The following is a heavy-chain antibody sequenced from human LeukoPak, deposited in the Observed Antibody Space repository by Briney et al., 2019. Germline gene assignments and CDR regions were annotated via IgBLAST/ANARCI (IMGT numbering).Heavy chain of an antibody. Sequence: SETLSLTCTVSGYSINSGYYWGWIRQPPGKGLEWIAIIYHSGSTYYNPSLKSRVTISVDTSKNQFSLNLSSVTAADTAVYYCASRYSTGLHFDFWGQGTLVPVSS. D-gene: IGHD2-8*02. J-gene: IGHJ4*02. CDR1: GYSINSGYY. CDR2: IYHSGST. V-gene: IGHV4-38-2*02. CDR3: ASRYSTGLHFDF.